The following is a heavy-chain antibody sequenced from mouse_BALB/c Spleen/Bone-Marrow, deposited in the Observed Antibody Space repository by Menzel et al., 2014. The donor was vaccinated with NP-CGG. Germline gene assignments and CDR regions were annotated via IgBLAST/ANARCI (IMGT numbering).Heavy chain of an antibody. Sequence: VQLQQSGAELVKPGASVKLSCKASGYTFTSYYMYWVKQRPGQGLEWIGEINPSNGGTNFNEKFKSKATLTVDKSSSTAYMQLSSLTFEDSAIYYCTRPYYGYVWYAYWGQGTQVTVSA. CDR1: GYTFTSYY. J-gene: IGHJ3*01. D-gene: IGHD1-2*01. V-gene: IGHV1S16*01. CDR2: INPSNGGT. CDR3: TRPYYGYVWYAY.